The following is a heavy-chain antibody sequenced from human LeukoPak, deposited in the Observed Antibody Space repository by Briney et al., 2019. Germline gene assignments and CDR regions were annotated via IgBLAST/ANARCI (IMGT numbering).Heavy chain of an antibody. Sequence: GGSLRLSCAASGFTFSSYSMNWVRQAPGKGLEWVSSISSSGSYIYYADSVKGRFTISRDNAKNSLYLQMNSLRAEDTAVYYCARAPTGTWFDPWGQGTLVTVSS. CDR3: ARAPTGTWFDP. J-gene: IGHJ5*02. CDR1: GFTFSSYS. CDR2: ISSSGSYI. V-gene: IGHV3-21*01.